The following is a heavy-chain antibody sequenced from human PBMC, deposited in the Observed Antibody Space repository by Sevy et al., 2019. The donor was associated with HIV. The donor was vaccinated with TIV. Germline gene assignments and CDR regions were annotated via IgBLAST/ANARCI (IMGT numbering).Heavy chain of an antibody. V-gene: IGHV4-39*01. CDR3: ARPSIAAAGRIFWFDP. CDR2: IYYSGST. J-gene: IGHJ5*02. D-gene: IGHD6-13*01. Sequence: SETLSLTCTVSGGSISSSSYYWGWIRQPPGKGLEWIGSIYYSGSTYYNPSLKSRVTISVATSKNQFSLKLSSVTAADTAVYYCARPSIAAAGRIFWFDPWGQGTLVTVSS. CDR1: GGSISSSSYY.